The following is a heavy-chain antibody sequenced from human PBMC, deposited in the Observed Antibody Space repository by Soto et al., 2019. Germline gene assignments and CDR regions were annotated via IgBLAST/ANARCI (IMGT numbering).Heavy chain of an antibody. CDR3: AKGLRRLLRTQYYYGLDV. Sequence: RRLSCAASGFTFSPYAMTWVRQTPGKGLEWVSSISGSGGNTNYADSVKGRFTVSRDNSKRTLSLQMNSLTEEDTAIYYCAKGLRRLLRTQYYYGLDVWGRGTTVTVSS. D-gene: IGHD3-16*01. CDR1: GFTFSPYA. CDR2: ISGSGGNT. J-gene: IGHJ6*02. V-gene: IGHV3-23*01.